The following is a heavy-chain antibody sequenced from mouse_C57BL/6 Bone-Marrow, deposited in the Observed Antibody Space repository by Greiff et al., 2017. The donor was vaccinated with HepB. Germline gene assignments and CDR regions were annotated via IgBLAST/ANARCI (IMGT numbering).Heavy chain of an antibody. Sequence: EVQRVESGGGLVKPGGSLKLSCAASGFTFSDYGMHWVRQAPEKGLEWVAYISSGSSTIYYADTVKGRFTISRDNAKNTLFLQMTSLRSEDTAMDYCARVTTGYYYAMDYWGQGTSVTVSS. D-gene: IGHD2-1*01. J-gene: IGHJ4*01. CDR2: ISSGSSTI. CDR1: GFTFSDYG. CDR3: ARVTTGYYYAMDY. V-gene: IGHV5-17*01.